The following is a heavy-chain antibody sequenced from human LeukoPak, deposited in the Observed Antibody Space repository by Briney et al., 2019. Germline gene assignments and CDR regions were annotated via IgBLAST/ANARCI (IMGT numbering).Heavy chain of an antibody. D-gene: IGHD4-17*01. CDR2: ISGNGVNT. CDR1: GFTFDDYP. V-gene: IGHV3-43*02. Sequence: GGSLRPSCAASGFTFDDYPMHWVRQAPGMGLEWVSLISGNGVNTYYADSVKGRFTVSRDNSKNSLYLQMNSLRTEDTALYYCTKSHYDDVVIGYWGQGTLVTVSS. J-gene: IGHJ4*02. CDR3: TKSHYDDVVIGY.